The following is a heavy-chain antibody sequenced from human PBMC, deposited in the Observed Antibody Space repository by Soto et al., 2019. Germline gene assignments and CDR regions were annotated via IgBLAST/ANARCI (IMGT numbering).Heavy chain of an antibody. V-gene: IGHV3-33*01. J-gene: IGHJ4*02. Sequence: QVQLVESGGGVVQPGRSLRLSCAASGFTFSSYGMHWVRQAPGKGLEWVAVIWYDGSNKYYADSVKGRFAISRDNSKNXLYLQMNSLRAEDTAVYYCARDSSGGYSYGSSFDYWGQGTLVTVSS. CDR2: IWYDGSNK. CDR3: ARDSSGGYSYGSSFDY. CDR1: GFTFSSYG. D-gene: IGHD5-18*01.